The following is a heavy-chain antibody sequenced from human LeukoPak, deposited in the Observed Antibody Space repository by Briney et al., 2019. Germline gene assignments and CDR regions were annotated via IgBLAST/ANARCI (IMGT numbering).Heavy chain of an antibody. D-gene: IGHD3-22*01. V-gene: IGHV4-39*07. CDR2: IYYSGST. J-gene: IGHJ4*02. CDR3: AREEGITMIVVVPTFDY. Sequence: WVRQPPGKGLEWIGSIYYSGSTYYNPSLKSRVTISVDTSKNQFSLKLSSVTAADTAVYYCAREEGITMIVVVPTFDYWGQGTLVTVSS.